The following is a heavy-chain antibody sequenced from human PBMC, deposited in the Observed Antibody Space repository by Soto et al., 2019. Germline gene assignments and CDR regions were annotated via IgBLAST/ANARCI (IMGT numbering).Heavy chain of an antibody. J-gene: IGHJ4*02. CDR3: ARDSSGMVDY. CDR1: GGSISSYY. D-gene: IGHD1-26*01. Sequence: SETLSLTCTVSGGSISSYYWSWIRQPPGKGLEWIGYIYYSGSTNYNPSLKSRVTISVDTSKNQFSLKLSSVTAADTAVYYCARDSSGMVDYWGQGTLVTVSS. CDR2: IYYSGST. V-gene: IGHV4-59*01.